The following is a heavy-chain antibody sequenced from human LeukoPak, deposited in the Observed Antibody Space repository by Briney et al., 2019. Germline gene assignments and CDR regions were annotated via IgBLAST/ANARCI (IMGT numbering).Heavy chain of an antibody. CDR1: GGSISSGGYY. V-gene: IGHV4-61*02. D-gene: IGHD2-15*01. J-gene: IGHJ4*02. CDR3: ARDPGLGYCSGGSCYDAY. Sequence: SQTLSLTCTVSGGSISSGGYYWSWIRQPAGKGLEWIGRMFSSGSTNYNPSLKSRVTISVDTSKNQFSLKLSSVTAADTAVYYCARDPGLGYCSGGSCYDAYWGQGTLVTVSS. CDR2: MFSSGST.